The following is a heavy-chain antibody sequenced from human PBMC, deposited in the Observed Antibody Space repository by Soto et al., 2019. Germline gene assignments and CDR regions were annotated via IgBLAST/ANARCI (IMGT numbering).Heavy chain of an antibody. CDR2: TYYRSKWYN. CDR3: ATWRFDH. CDR1: GDSVSSNSAA. V-gene: IGHV6-1*01. Sequence: PSEPLSLTCAISGDSVSSNSAAWNWIRHSPSRGLEWLGRTYYRSKWYNDYAVSMRSRITINPDTTKNQFSLQLNSATPEDTAVYYCATWRFDHWGQGTLVTVSS. J-gene: IGHJ4*02.